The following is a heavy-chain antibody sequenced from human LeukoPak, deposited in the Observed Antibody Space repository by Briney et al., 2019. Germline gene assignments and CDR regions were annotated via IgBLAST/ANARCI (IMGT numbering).Heavy chain of an antibody. V-gene: IGHV3-7*01. D-gene: IGHD3-10*01. CDR1: GFTFSSYW. Sequence: PGGSLRLSCAASGFTFSSYWMSWVRQAPGKGLEWVANIKQDGSEKYYVDSVKGRFTISRDNAKNSLYLQMNSLRAEDTAVYYCAREFPLWFGELYNWFDPWGQGTLVTVSS. CDR3: AREFPLWFGELYNWFDP. CDR2: IKQDGSEK. J-gene: IGHJ5*02.